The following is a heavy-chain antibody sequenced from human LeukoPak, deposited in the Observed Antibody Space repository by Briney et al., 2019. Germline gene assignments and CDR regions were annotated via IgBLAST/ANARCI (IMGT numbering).Heavy chain of an antibody. V-gene: IGHV3-30*18. CDR3: AKGAIQLWLQVDY. D-gene: IGHD5-18*01. CDR1: GFTFSSYG. J-gene: IGHJ4*02. CDR2: ISYDGSNK. Sequence: PGGSLRLSCAASGFTFSSYGMHWVRQAPGKGLEWVAVISYDGSNKYYADSVKGRFTISRDNSDNTLFLQMNSLRAEDTAVFYCAKGAIQLWLQVDYWGQGTLVTVSS.